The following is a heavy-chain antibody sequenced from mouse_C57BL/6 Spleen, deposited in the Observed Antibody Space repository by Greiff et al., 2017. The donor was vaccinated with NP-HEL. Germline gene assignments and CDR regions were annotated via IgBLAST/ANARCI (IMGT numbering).Heavy chain of an antibody. V-gene: IGHV5-6*01. D-gene: IGHD2-14*01. J-gene: IGHJ3*01. CDR2: ISSGGSYT. CDR3: AREVPGWFAY. Sequence: EVQLQESGGDLVKPGGSLKLSCAASGFTFSSYGMSWVRQTPDKRLEWVATISSGGSYTYYPDSVKGRFTISRDNAKNTLYLQMSSLKSEDTAMYYCAREVPGWFAYWGQGTLVTVSA. CDR1: GFTFSSYG.